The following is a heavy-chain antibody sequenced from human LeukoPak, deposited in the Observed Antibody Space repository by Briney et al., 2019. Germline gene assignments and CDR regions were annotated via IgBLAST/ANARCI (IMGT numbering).Heavy chain of an antibody. Sequence: GESLETSCKGSGYSFTSYWIGWVRQMPGKGLEWMGIIYPGDSDTRYSPSFQGQVTISADKSISTAYLQWSSLKASDTAMYYCARHGAYYYDSSGYYPDYWGQGTLVTVSS. CDR2: IYPGDSDT. CDR1: GYSFTSYW. J-gene: IGHJ4*02. D-gene: IGHD3-22*01. V-gene: IGHV5-51*01. CDR3: ARHGAYYYDSSGYYPDY.